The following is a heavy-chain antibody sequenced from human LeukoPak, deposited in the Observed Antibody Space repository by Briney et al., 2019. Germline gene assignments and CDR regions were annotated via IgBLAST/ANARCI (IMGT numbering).Heavy chain of an antibody. J-gene: IGHJ4*02. Sequence: GGSLRLSCAASGFTFRSYAMSWVRQAPGKGLEWVSRVNPQGSETSYADSVRGRFTISRDNAKDALHLQKDNLRAEDTAVYYCARARWSSTGWFFGYWGQGTLVTVSS. CDR2: VNPQGSET. CDR1: GFTFRSYA. CDR3: ARARWSSTGWFFGY. V-gene: IGHV3-74*01. D-gene: IGHD6-19*01.